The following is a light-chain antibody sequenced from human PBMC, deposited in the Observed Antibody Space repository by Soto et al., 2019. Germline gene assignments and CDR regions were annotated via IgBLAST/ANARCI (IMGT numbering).Light chain of an antibody. J-gene: IGKJ4*01. V-gene: IGKV1-5*01. Sequence: DIQMTQSPATLSASVGDRVTITCRASQSVRSWLAWYQQKPGTAPKLLIFDASRLESGVPSRFSGSASGTEFTLTISSLQPDDFATYYCQQYGNYPLTFGGGTKVDIK. CDR1: QSVRSW. CDR3: QQYGNYPLT. CDR2: DAS.